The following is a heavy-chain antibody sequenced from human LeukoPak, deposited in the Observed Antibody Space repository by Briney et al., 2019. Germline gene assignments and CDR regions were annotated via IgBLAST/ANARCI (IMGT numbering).Heavy chain of an antibody. Sequence: PGGSLRLSCAASGFTFSSYGMHWVRQAPGKGLEWVAVIWYDGTNTYYADSVMGRFTISRDNSKNTLYLQMNSLRAEDTAVYYCARDFCSGGSCYPDAFDIWGQGTMVTVSS. J-gene: IGHJ3*02. CDR2: IWYDGTNT. CDR1: GFTFSSYG. V-gene: IGHV3-33*01. D-gene: IGHD2-15*01. CDR3: ARDFCSGGSCYPDAFDI.